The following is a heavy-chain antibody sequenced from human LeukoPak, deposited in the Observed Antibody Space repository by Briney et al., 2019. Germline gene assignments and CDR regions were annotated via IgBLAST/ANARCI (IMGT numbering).Heavy chain of an antibody. CDR3: AKGSSSWYRDAFDI. V-gene: IGHV3-7*03. D-gene: IGHD6-13*01. J-gene: IGHJ3*02. Sequence: PGGPLRLSCAASGFTFSSYWMSWARQAPGKGLEWVANIKQDGSEKYYVDSVKGRFTISRDNSKNTLYLQMNSLRAEDTAVYYCAKGSSSWYRDAFDIWGQGTMVTVSS. CDR2: IKQDGSEK. CDR1: GFTFSSYW.